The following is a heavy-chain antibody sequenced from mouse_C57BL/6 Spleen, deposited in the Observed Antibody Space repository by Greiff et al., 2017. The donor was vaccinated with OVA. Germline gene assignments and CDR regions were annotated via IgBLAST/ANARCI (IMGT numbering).Heavy chain of an antibody. D-gene: IGHD1-1*01. CDR1: GFTFSDYG. CDR3: ARGPTVNYAMDY. CDR2: ISSGSSTI. J-gene: IGHJ4*01. V-gene: IGHV5-17*01. Sequence: EVKLVESGGGLVKPGGSLKLSCAASGFTFSDYGMHWVRQAPEKGLEWVAYISSGSSTIYYADTVKGRFTISRDNAKNTLFLQMTSLRSEDTAMYYCARGPTVNYAMDYWGQGTSVTVSS.